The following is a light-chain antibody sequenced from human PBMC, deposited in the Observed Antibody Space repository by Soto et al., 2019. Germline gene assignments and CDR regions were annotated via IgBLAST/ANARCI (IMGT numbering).Light chain of an antibody. Sequence: EIVLTQSPGTLSLSPGERATLSCRGSQSVSSSYLAWYQQKPGQAPRLLIYGASGRATGIPDRFSGSGSGTDFTLTISRPEPEDFAVYYCQQYGSSPIFTFGLGTKVDIK. CDR2: GAS. J-gene: IGKJ3*01. CDR3: QQYGSSPIFT. CDR1: QSVSSSY. V-gene: IGKV3-20*01.